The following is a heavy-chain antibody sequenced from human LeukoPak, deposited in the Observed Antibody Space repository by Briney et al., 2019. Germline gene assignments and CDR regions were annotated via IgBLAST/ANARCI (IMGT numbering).Heavy chain of an antibody. CDR2: IYYSGST. Sequence: PSETLSLTCTVSGGSISSSSYYWGWIRQPPGKGLEWIGSIYYSGSTYYNPSLKSRVTISVDTSKNQFSLKLSPVTAADTTVYYCARLGSGGYRYWGQGTLVTVSS. CDR1: GGSISSSSYY. V-gene: IGHV4-39*01. J-gene: IGHJ4*02. D-gene: IGHD3-3*01. CDR3: ARLGSGGYRY.